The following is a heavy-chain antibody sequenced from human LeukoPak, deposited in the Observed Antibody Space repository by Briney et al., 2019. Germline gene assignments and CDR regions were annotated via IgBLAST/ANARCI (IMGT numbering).Heavy chain of an antibody. CDR3: TKSNREFDP. CDR1: GFPFTNYA. D-gene: IGHD1-14*01. V-gene: IGHV3-23*01. Sequence: GGSLRLSCAVSGFPFTNYAMSWVPQAPGKGLEWVAAVSGSGGATYYVDSVKGRFTISRDNSKNTLYLEMNSLRAEDTALYYCTKSNREFDPWGQGTLVTVSS. CDR2: VSGSGGAT. J-gene: IGHJ5*02.